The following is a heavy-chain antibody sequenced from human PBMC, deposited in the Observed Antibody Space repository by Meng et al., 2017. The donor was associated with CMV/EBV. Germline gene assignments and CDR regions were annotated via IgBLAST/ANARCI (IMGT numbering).Heavy chain of an antibody. CDR1: GGSISSSNW. J-gene: IGHJ2*01. CDR2: IYHSGST. Sequence: SGGSISSSNWWSWVRQPPGEGLEWIGEIYHSGSTNYNPSLKSRVTISVDKSKNQFSLKLSSVTAADTAVYYCARGPILWFGESSSFDLWGRGTLVTVSS. D-gene: IGHD3-10*01. CDR3: ARGPILWFGESSSFDL. V-gene: IGHV4-4*02.